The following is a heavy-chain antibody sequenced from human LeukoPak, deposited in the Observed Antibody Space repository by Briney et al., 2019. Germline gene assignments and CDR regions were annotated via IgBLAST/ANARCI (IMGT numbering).Heavy chain of an antibody. CDR3: AKARNYYDSSGYYDY. J-gene: IGHJ4*02. Sequence: GGSLRLSCGASGFTFSRYAMSWARQAPGKGLEWVSAISGSGGSTYYADSVKGRFTISRDNSKNTLYLQMNSLRAEDTAVYYCAKARNYYDSSGYYDYWGQGTLVTVSS. CDR2: ISGSGGST. CDR1: GFTFSRYA. D-gene: IGHD3-22*01. V-gene: IGHV3-23*01.